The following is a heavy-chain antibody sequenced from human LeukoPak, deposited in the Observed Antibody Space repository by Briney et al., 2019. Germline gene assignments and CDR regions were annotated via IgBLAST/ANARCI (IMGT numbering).Heavy chain of an antibody. V-gene: IGHV4-39*07. Sequence: SETLSLTCTVSGDSISSSNYYWGWIRQPPGKGLEWVGSIYYSGSTYYNPSLKSRVTISVDTSKNQFSLKLSSATAADTAVYYCARRRAAGQGYFDYWGQGTLVTVSS. CDR3: ARRRAAGQGYFDY. CDR2: IYYSGST. D-gene: IGHD6-13*01. J-gene: IGHJ4*02. CDR1: GDSISSSNYY.